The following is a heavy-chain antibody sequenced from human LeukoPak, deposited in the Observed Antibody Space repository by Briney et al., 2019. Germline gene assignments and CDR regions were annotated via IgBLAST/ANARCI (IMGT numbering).Heavy chain of an antibody. CDR3: AKDWDVSWYYFDY. V-gene: IGHV3-74*01. CDR1: GFTFSNYW. CDR2: INSDGINT. J-gene: IGHJ4*02. D-gene: IGHD6-13*01. Sequence: GGSLRLSCAASGFTFSNYWMHWVRQAPGKGLVWVSRINSDGINTSYADSVKGRFTISRDNAKNTLNLQMNSLRAEDTAVYYCAKDWDVSWYYFDYWGQGTLVTVSS.